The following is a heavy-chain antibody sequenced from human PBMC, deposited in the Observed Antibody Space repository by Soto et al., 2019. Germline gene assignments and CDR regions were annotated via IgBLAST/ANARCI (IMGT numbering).Heavy chain of an antibody. J-gene: IGHJ4*01. CDR2: INPNSGDT. Sequence: ASVKVSCKASVFSVDTSYCIHWVRRAPGHGLEWMGSINPNSGDTNYAQNFQGRVTMTRDTSISTAYMEVSSLASDDTAVYYCGSPRSGPSPDVGHWGHGTMVTVSS. D-gene: IGHD2-15*01. CDR1: VFSVDTSYC. V-gene: IGHV1-2*02. CDR3: GSPRSGPSPDVGH.